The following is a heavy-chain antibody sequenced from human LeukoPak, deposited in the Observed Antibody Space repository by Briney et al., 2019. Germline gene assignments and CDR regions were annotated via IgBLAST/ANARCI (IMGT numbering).Heavy chain of an antibody. D-gene: IGHD1-1*01. Sequence: GGSLRLSCAAAGFTFSSYAMSCVRQAPGKGLEWVSAISGSGGSTYYADSVKGRFTISRDNSKNTLYLQMNSLRAEDTAVYYCAKDRRLREQFFDYWGQGTLVTVSS. CDR3: AKDRRLREQFFDY. CDR2: ISGSGGST. CDR1: GFTFSSYA. J-gene: IGHJ4*02. V-gene: IGHV3-23*01.